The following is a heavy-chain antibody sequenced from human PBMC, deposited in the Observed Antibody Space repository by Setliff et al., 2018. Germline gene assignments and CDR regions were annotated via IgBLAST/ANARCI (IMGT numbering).Heavy chain of an antibody. Sequence: PGGSLRLSCAASGFTFSNYWMSWVRQAPGKGLEWVANIKQDGSEKYYVDSVKGRFTISRDNAKNSLYLQLNSLRAEDTAVYYCSTRTVAARSLDTWGQGTLVTVSS. V-gene: IGHV3-7*01. D-gene: IGHD6-13*01. J-gene: IGHJ5*02. CDR2: IKQDGSEK. CDR1: GFTFSNYW. CDR3: STRTVAARSLDT.